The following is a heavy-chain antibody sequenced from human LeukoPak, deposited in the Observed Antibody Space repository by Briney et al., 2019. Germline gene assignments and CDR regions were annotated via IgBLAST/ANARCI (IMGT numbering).Heavy chain of an antibody. CDR2: IYYSGST. CDR3: ARHKLAGDAFDI. CDR1: GSSISSSSYY. D-gene: IGHD1-1*01. Sequence: SSETLSLTCTVSGSSISSSSYYWGWIRQPPGKGLEWIGSIYYSGSTYYNPSLKSRVTISVDTSKNQFSLKLSSVTAADTAVYYCARHKLAGDAFDIWGQGTMVTVSS. J-gene: IGHJ3*02. V-gene: IGHV4-39*01.